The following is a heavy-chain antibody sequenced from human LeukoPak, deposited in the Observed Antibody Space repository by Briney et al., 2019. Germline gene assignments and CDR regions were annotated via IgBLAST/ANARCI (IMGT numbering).Heavy chain of an antibody. J-gene: IGHJ4*02. Sequence: GGSLRLSCAASGFSFGNHVMHWVRQAPGKGLALVSRINSDGITTRYADAAKGRFTISRDNAKNTLYLQMNDLRGDDTAVYYCARADYDIWSGYFFMHYWGQGTLVSVSS. V-gene: IGHV3-74*01. D-gene: IGHD3-3*01. CDR2: INSDGITT. CDR1: GFSFGNHV. CDR3: ARADYDIWSGYFFMHY.